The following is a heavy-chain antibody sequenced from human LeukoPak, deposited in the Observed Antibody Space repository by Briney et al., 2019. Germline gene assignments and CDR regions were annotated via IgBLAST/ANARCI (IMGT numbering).Heavy chain of an antibody. CDR1: GYTFTGYY. D-gene: IGHD4-11*01. CDR2: INPNSGGT. CDR3: ASSVSTVTNQAEYYFDY. V-gene: IGHV1-2*02. J-gene: IGHJ4*02. Sequence: GVSVEVSCKASGYTFTGYYMHWVRQAPGQGLEWMGWINPNSGGTNYAQKFQGRVTMTRDTSISTAYMGLSRLRSDDTAVYYCASSVSTVTNQAEYYFDYWGQGTLVTVSS.